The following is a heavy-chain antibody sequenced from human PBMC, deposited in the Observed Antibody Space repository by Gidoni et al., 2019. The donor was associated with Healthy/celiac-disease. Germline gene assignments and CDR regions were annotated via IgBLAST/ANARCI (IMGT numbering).Heavy chain of an antibody. J-gene: IGHJ4*02. CDR2: IKSKTDGGTT. D-gene: IGHD3-22*01. V-gene: IGHV3-15*01. Sequence: EVQLVESGGDLVKPGGSLRLSCAASGFTFRNAWLSWVRQAPGKGPGGGGRIKSKTDGGTTDYAAPMKGRFTISRDDSKNTLYLQMNSLKTEDTAVYYCTTEEYYYDSSGYHQTSDYWGQGTLVTVSS. CDR1: GFTFRNAW. CDR3: TTEEYYYDSSGYHQTSDY.